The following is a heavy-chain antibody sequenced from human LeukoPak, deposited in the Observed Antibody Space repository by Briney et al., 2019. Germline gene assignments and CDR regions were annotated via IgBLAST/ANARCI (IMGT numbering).Heavy chain of an antibody. V-gene: IGHV4-59*08. D-gene: IGHD3-10*01. J-gene: IGHJ4*02. CDR3: ARHEFDSGSLPYFDY. CDR2: IYYSGST. Sequence: SETLSLTCTVSGGSNRGYYWSWIRQPPGKGLEWIGYIYYSGSTNYNPSLKSRVTISVDTSKNQFSLKLSAVTAADTAVYYCARHEFDSGSLPYFDYWGQGILVTVSS. CDR1: GGSNRGYY.